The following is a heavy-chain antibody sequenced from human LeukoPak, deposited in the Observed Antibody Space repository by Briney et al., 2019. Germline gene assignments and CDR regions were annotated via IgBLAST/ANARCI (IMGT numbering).Heavy chain of an antibody. CDR1: GFTVSSNY. J-gene: IGHJ4*02. CDR3: ARYPYCGGDCYWGFDS. Sequence: GGSLRLSCAASGFTVSSNYMSWVRQAPGKGLEWVSVIYSGGSTYYADSVKGRFTISRDNSKNTLYLQMNSLRAEDTAVYYCARYPYCGGDCYWGFDSWGQGTLVTVSS. D-gene: IGHD2-21*02. V-gene: IGHV3-66*01. CDR2: IYSGGST.